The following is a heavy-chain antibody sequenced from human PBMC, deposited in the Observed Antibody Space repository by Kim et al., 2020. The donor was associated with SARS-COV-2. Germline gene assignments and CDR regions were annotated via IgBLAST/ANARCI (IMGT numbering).Heavy chain of an antibody. CDR3: GEGCYDITH. D-gene: IGHD5-12*01. CDR1: GFAFSTQG. CDR2: ISSDGNDR. V-gene: IGHV3-30*03. Sequence: GGSLRISCTASGFAFSTQGMQWVRQAPGKGLEWVAVISSDGNDRFYADSLEGRFTISRDNSKSIVYLEMDSLRADDTATYYCGEGCYDITHWGQGTLVSVSS. J-gene: IGHJ4*01.